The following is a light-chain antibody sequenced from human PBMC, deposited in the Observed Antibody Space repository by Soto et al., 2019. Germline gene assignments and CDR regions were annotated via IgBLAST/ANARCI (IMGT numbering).Light chain of an antibody. Sequence: EIVLTQSPGTLSLSPGETATLSCRASQSVSSFYLAWYQQKPGQTPRLLMHGTSNRATDIPSRFSGSGSGTDFTLTIFRLEPEDFAVYYCQQYGTIPWTFGQGTKVEI. CDR1: QSVSSFY. CDR2: GTS. V-gene: IGKV3-20*01. CDR3: QQYGTIPWT. J-gene: IGKJ1*01.